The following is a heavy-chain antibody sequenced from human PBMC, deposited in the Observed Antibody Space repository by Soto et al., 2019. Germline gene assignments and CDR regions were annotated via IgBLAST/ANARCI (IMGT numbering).Heavy chain of an antibody. Sequence: QVQLVQPGAEVKKPGSSVKVSCKASGGTFSTSAISWVRQAPGQGLEWVGGIMPVFPTPDYAQNFQGRVTITADESTTTSDLELPSLRADDTDVYYCASDKYRLQLGGNYHYILDVWGQGTAITVSS. CDR2: IMPVFPTP. D-gene: IGHD1-1*01. J-gene: IGHJ6*02. CDR1: GGTFSTSA. V-gene: IGHV1-69*12. CDR3: ASDKYRLQLGGNYHYILDV.